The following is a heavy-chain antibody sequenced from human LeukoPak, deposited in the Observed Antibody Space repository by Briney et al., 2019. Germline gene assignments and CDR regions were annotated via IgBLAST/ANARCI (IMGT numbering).Heavy chain of an antibody. D-gene: IGHD3-10*01. CDR1: GGSISSYY. J-gene: IGHJ6*03. CDR2: VYYSGST. V-gene: IGHV4-59*01. CDR3: ARGGSESYRNYYYMDV. Sequence: SETLSLTCTVSGGSISSYYWSWIRQPPGKGLEWIGYVYYSGSTNYNPSLKSRVTISVDTSKNQFSLKLSSVTAADTAVYYCARGGSESYRNYYYMDVWGEGTTVTVSS.